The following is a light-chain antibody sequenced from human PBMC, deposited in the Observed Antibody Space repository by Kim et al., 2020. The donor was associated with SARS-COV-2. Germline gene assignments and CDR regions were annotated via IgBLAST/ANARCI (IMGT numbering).Light chain of an antibody. CDR3: CSYAGTYTWV. J-gene: IGLJ3*02. V-gene: IGLV2-11*01. CDR2: DVN. CDR1: SSDVGGYNY. Sequence: QSALTQPRSVSGSPGQSVTISCTGTSSDVGGYNYVSWYQQHPGKVPKLILYDVNKWPPGVPDRFSGSKSGNTASLTISGLQAEDEADYHCCSYAGTYTWVFGGGTQLTVL.